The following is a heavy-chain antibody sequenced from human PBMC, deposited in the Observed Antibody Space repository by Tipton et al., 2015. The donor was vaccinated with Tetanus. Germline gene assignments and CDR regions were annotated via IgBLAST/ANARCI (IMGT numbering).Heavy chain of an antibody. J-gene: IGHJ2*01. CDR1: GGSFSGYY. V-gene: IGHV4-34*01. CDR2: INPSGST. D-gene: IGHD4-23*01. CDR3: ASMTPVDWYFDL. Sequence: TLSLTCAVYGGSFSGYYWTWIRQPPVKGLEWIGEINPSGSTNYNPSLKSRVTISVDTSKNQLSLKLTSVTAADTAVYYCASMTPVDWYFDLWGRGTLVTVSS.